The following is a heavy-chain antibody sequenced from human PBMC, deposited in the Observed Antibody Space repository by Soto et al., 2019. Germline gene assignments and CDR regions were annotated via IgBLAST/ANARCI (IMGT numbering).Heavy chain of an antibody. V-gene: IGHV1-18*01. CDR3: ARDHPKNYDILTGYDY. D-gene: IGHD3-9*01. Sequence: ASVKVSCKASGYTFTSYGISWVRQAPGQGLERMGWISAYNGNTNYAQKLQGRVTMTTDTSTSTVYMELSSLRSEDTAVYYCARDHPKNYDILTGYDYWGQGTLVTVSS. J-gene: IGHJ4*02. CDR1: GYTFTSYG. CDR2: ISAYNGNT.